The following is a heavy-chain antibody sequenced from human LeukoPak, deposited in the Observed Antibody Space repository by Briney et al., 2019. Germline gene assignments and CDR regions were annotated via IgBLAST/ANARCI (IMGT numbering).Heavy chain of an antibody. Sequence: GGSLRLSCAASGFTFDDYAMHWVRQAPGKGLEWVSGISWNSGSIGYADSVKGRFTISRDNAKNSLYLQMNSLRAEDTALYYCARAPDLYNGVVITHFDNWGQGTLVTVSS. V-gene: IGHV3-9*01. CDR3: ARAPDLYNGVVITHFDN. CDR1: GFTFDDYA. CDR2: ISWNSGSI. J-gene: IGHJ4*02. D-gene: IGHD3-3*01.